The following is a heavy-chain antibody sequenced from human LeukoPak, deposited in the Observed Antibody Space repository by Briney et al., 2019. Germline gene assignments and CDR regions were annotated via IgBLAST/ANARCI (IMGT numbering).Heavy chain of an antibody. V-gene: IGHV4-39*01. CDR3: ARQRSSGWDVLVYFDY. D-gene: IGHD6-19*01. J-gene: IGHJ4*02. Sequence: SETLSLTCTVSGGSISSSGNYWGWIRQPPGKGLERIGSMYYSGTTFYNPSLKSRVTISVDTSKNQFSLNLSSVTAADTAVYYRARQRSSGWDVLVYFDYWGQGTLVTVSS. CDR2: MYYSGTT. CDR1: GGSISSSGNY.